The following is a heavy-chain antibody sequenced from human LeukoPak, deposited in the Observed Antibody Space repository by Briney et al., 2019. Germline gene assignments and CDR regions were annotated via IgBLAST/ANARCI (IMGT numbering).Heavy chain of an antibody. J-gene: IGHJ4*02. CDR1: GGTFSSHA. V-gene: IGHV1-3*01. D-gene: IGHD1-26*01. CDR3: ARRIGSHYDY. CDR2: INAGNGDT. Sequence: ASVKVSCKASGGTFSSHAISWVRQAPGQGLEWMGWINAGNGDTKYSQKFQGRVTITRDTSASTAYMDLSSLRSEDTAVFYCARRIGSHYDYWGQGTLVTVSS.